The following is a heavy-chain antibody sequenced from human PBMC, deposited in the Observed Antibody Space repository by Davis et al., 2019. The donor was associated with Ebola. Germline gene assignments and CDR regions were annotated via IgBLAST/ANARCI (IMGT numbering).Heavy chain of an antibody. CDR1: GYTFTGYY. CDR3: ARAIVVPNWFDP. J-gene: IGHJ5*02. D-gene: IGHD1-26*01. Sequence: ASVKVSCKASGYTFTGYYMHWVRQAPGQGLEWMGRINPNSGGTNYAQKLQGRVTMTTDTSTSTAYMELRSLRSDDTAVYYCARAIVVPNWFDPWGQGTLVTVSS. V-gene: IGHV1-2*06. CDR2: INPNSGGT.